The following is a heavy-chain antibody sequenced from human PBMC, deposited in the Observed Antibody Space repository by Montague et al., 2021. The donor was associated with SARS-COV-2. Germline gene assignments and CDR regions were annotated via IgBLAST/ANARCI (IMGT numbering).Heavy chain of an antibody. CDR1: GFTFSSCW. CDR2: IKQDGSER. Sequence: SLRLSCAASGFTFSSCWMSWVRQAPGKGLEWVANIKQDGSERYYVDSVEGRFTISRDNAKNSLYLQMNSLRAEDTAVYYCARDRRFLEWLPTLGCFDPWGQGTLVTVSS. V-gene: IGHV3-7*01. J-gene: IGHJ5*02. CDR3: ARDRRFLEWLPTLGCFDP. D-gene: IGHD3-3*01.